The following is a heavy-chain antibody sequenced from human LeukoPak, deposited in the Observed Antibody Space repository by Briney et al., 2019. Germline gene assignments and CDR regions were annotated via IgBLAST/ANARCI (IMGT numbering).Heavy chain of an antibody. D-gene: IGHD5/OR15-5a*01. CDR2: ISGDGGST. J-gene: IGHJ4*02. CDR1: GFTLDDYA. Sequence: GGSLRLSCAASGFTLDDYAMHWVRHAPGKGVEWVSLISGDGGSTSYADSVKGRFTISRDNSKNSLYLQMNSLRTEDTALYYCAKISSVSSDYWGQGTLVTVSS. CDR3: AKISSVSSDY. V-gene: IGHV3-43*02.